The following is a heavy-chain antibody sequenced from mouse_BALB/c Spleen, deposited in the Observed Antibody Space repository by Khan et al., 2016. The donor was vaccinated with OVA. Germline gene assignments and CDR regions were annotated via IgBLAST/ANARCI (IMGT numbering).Heavy chain of an antibody. D-gene: IGHD2-10*01. CDR1: GFSLTSYG. Sequence: QVQLKESGPGLVAPSQSLSITCTVSGFSLTSYGVHWVRQPPGKGLEWLVVIWSDGSTNYNSVLKSRLSISKDNSKSQVFLKMNSLQTDDTAIYYFARWFDCNSYLDAMDYWGQGTSVTVSS. CDR3: ARWFDCNSYLDAMDY. J-gene: IGHJ4*01. CDR2: IWSDGST. V-gene: IGHV2-6*02.